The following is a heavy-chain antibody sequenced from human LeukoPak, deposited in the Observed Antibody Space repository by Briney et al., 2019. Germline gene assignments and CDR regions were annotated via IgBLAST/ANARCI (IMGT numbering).Heavy chain of an antibody. V-gene: IGHV4-38-2*02. CDR2: IYHSGST. Sequence: PSETLSLTCTVSGYSISSGYYWGWIRQPPGKGLEWIGSIYHSGSTYYNPSLKSRVTISLDTSKNQFSLKLSSMTAADTAVYYCARTTVTTRTAFDIWGQGTMVTVSS. CDR3: ARTTVTTRTAFDI. CDR1: GYSISSGYY. J-gene: IGHJ3*02. D-gene: IGHD4-17*01.